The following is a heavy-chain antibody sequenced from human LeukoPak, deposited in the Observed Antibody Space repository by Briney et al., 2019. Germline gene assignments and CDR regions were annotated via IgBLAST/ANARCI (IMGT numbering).Heavy chain of an antibody. D-gene: IGHD1-26*01. CDR3: ARDSVMGAK. V-gene: IGHV1-2*06. J-gene: IGHJ4*02. Sequence: GASVKVSCKASGYTLTGYYMHWVRQAPGQGLEWMGRINPNTGGTNYAQKFQGRVTMTRDTSISTAYLDLTSLRSDDTAVYHCARDSVMGAKWGQGTLVTVSS. CDR2: INPNTGGT. CDR1: GYTLTGYY.